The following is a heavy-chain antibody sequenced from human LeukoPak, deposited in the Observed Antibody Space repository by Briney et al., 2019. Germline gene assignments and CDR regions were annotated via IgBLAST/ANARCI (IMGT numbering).Heavy chain of an antibody. Sequence: GGTLRLSCAASGFTFSSYGMSWVRQAPGKGLEWVSTISGRRDSTSYADSVKGRFTISRDNSKNTLYLQMNSLRAEDTAIYYCAKVRYGVVVITPNYFDYWGQGTLVTVSS. D-gene: IGHD3-22*01. CDR3: AKVRYGVVVITPNYFDY. CDR1: GFTFSSYG. V-gene: IGHV3-23*01. CDR2: ISGRRDST. J-gene: IGHJ4*02.